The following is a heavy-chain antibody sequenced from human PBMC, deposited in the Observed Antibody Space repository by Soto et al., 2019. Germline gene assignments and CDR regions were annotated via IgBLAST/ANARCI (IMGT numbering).Heavy chain of an antibody. D-gene: IGHD3-3*01. Sequence: ASVKVSCKASGYTFTGYYMHWVRQAPGQGLEWMGWINPNSGGTNYAQKFQGWVTMTRDTSISTAYMELSRLRSDDTAVYYCARGGRLITIFGVVHPGVMDVWGQGTTVTVSS. CDR3: ARGGRLITIFGVVHPGVMDV. V-gene: IGHV1-2*04. J-gene: IGHJ6*02. CDR1: GYTFTGYY. CDR2: INPNSGGT.